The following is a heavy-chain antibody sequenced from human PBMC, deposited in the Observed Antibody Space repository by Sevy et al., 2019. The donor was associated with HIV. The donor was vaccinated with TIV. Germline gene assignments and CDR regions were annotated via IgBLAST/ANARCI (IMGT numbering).Heavy chain of an antibody. CDR1: GFTFSRYA. D-gene: IGHD1-26*01. Sequence: GGSLRLSCVASGFTFSRYAMSWVRQAPGKGLKWVSALGGSVDMTYYADFVKGRFTISRDNSKNTLYLQMNSLRAEDTAVYYCARVVEAIPGCHYGMDVWGQGTTVTVSS. V-gene: IGHV3-23*01. J-gene: IGHJ6*02. CDR3: ARVVEAIPGCHYGMDV. CDR2: LGGSVDMT.